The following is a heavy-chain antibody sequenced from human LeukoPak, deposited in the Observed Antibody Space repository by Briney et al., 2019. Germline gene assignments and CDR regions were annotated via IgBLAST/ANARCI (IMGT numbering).Heavy chain of an antibody. V-gene: IGHV1-2*02. J-gene: IGHJ5*02. CDR1: GYTFTGYY. CDR3: ARDKVATPTTLAFDP. D-gene: IGHD5-12*01. CDR2: INPNSGGT. Sequence: ASVKVSCKASGYTFTGYYMHWVRQAPGQGLEWMGWINPNSGGTNYAQKLQGRVTMTTDTSTSTVYMELRSLRSDDTAVYYCARDKVATPTTLAFDPWGQGTLVTVSS.